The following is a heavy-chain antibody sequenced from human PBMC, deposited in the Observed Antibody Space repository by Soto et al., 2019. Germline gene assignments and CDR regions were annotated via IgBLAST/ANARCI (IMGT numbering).Heavy chain of an antibody. V-gene: IGHV4-39*01. Sequence: PSETLSLTCTVSGGSISSYYWGWIRQPPGKGLEWIGSIYYSGSTYYNPSLKSRVTISVDTSKNQFSLKLSSVTAADTAVYYCASRQGNWNYLYYYYGMDVWGQGTTVTVSS. D-gene: IGHD1-7*01. CDR1: GGSISSYY. CDR3: ASRQGNWNYLYYYYGMDV. CDR2: IYYSGST. J-gene: IGHJ6*02.